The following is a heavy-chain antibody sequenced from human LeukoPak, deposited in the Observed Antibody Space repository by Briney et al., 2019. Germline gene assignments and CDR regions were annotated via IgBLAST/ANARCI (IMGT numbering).Heavy chain of an antibody. CDR1: GGSFSGYY. J-gene: IGHJ6*04. V-gene: IGHV4-34*01. Sequence: SETLSLTCAVYGGSFSGYYWSRIRQPPGKGLEWIGEINHSGSTNYIPSLKSRVTISVDTSKNQFSLKLSSVTAADTAVYYCARHVVQMYYYGSGSYYNTLDVWGKGTTVTVSS. CDR3: ARHVVQMYYYGSGSYYNTLDV. D-gene: IGHD3-10*01. CDR2: INHSGST.